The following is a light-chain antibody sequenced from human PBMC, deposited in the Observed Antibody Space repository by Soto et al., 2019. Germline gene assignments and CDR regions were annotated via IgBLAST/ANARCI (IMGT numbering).Light chain of an antibody. CDR1: SSDIGAYKY. CDR3: SSYTRRGTCV. CDR2: EVS. Sequence: QSVLTQPASVSGSPGQSITISCAGTSSDIGAYKYVSWYQQHPGKAPKLIIYEVSDRPSGVSDRFSGSKSGNTASLSISGLQTEDEADYYCSSYTRRGTCVFGTGTKLTVL. V-gene: IGLV2-14*01. J-gene: IGLJ1*01.